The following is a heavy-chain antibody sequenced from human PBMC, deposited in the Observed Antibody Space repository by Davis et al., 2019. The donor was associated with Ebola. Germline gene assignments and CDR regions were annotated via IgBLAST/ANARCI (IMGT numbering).Heavy chain of an antibody. V-gene: IGHV6-1*01. CDR1: GDCVSSNSAA. CDR3: ARDRWDYCSSTSCYTAYYYYMDV. CDR2: TYYMSKWYN. Sequence: SETLSLTCAISGDCVSSNSAAWTWIRQSPSRGLEWLGRTYYMSKWYNAYAVSVKSRITINPDTSKNQFSLQLNSVTPEDTAVYYCARDRWDYCSSTSCYTAYYYYMDVWGKGTTVTVSS. J-gene: IGHJ6*03. D-gene: IGHD2-2*02.